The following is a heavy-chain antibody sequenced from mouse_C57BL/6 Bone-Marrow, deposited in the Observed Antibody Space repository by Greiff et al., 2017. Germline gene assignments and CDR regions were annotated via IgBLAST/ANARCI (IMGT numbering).Heavy chain of an antibody. J-gene: IGHJ3*01. CDR1: GFPFSSYG. D-gene: IGHD3-2*02. V-gene: IGHV5-6*02. Sequence: EVKLVESGGDLVKPGGSLKLSCAASGFPFSSYGMSWVRQTPDKRLEWVATISSGGSYTYYPDSVKGRFTISRDNAKNTLYLQMSRLKSEDTAMYYCSSRQLRLAYWGQGTLVTVSA. CDR2: ISSGGSYT. CDR3: SSRQLRLAY.